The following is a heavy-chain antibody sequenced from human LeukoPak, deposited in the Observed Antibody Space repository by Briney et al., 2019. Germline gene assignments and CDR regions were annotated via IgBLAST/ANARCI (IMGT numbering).Heavy chain of an antibody. CDR1: GGSISSYY. CDR3: ARGLPNCSGGSCYYYYYYMDV. Sequence: SETLSLTCTVSGGSISSYYWSWIRQPPGKGLECIGYIYNSGSTNYNPSLKRRLTISVDTSKSQFSLKLNSVTAADTAVYYWARGLPNCSGGSCYYYYYYMDVWGKGTTLTVSS. CDR2: IYNSGST. D-gene: IGHD2-15*01. J-gene: IGHJ6*03. V-gene: IGHV4-59*01.